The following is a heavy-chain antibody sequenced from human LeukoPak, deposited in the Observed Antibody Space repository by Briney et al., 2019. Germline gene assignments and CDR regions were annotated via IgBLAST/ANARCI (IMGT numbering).Heavy chain of an antibody. D-gene: IGHD6-19*01. CDR2: ISSSSSTI. J-gene: IGHJ4*02. CDR3: ASIGWYSNEFDY. CDR1: VFTFSSYS. Sequence: GGPLRLSCAPSVFTFSSYSMNWVRQAPGKGLEWVSYISSSSSTIYYADSVKGRFTISRDNAKNSLYLQMNSLRDEDTAVYYCASIGWYSNEFDYWGQGTLVTVSS. V-gene: IGHV3-48*02.